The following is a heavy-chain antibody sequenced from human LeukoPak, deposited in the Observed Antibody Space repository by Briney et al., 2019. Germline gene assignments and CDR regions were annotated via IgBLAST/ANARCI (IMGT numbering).Heavy chain of an antibody. J-gene: IGHJ3*02. D-gene: IGHD3-10*01. V-gene: IGHV4-39*01. CDR1: GCSISSSSYY. CDR3: ARLPNYYGSGLGRAFDI. CDR2: IYSSRSY. Sequence: SGTLCLTCTASGCSISSSSYYWGWMRPPPGQGLEWIGSIYSSRSYYYNPSLNRLATISVDTAKNQFSLKLSSGTAADTAVYYCARLPNYYGSGLGRAFDIWGQGTMVTVSS.